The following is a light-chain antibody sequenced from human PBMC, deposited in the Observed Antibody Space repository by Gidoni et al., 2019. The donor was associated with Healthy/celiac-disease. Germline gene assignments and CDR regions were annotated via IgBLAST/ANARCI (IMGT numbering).Light chain of an antibody. V-gene: IGKV1-39*01. CDR3: QQSYSSPLA. Sequence: DIQMTQSTSSLSASVGDRVTITCRASQSIVSYLNWYQQKPGKAPKLLIYAASSLQSGVPSRFSGSGSGTDFTLTISSLQPEDSATYYCQQSYSSPLAFXGXTKVEIK. CDR2: AAS. J-gene: IGKJ4*01. CDR1: QSIVSY.